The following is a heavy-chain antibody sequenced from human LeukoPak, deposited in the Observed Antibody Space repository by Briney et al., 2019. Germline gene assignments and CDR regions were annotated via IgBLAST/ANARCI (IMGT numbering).Heavy chain of an antibody. Sequence: GGSLRLSCAASGFTFSSYAMSWVRQAPGKGLEWVSAISGSGGSTYYTDSVKGRFTISRDNSKNTLYLQMNSLRAEDTAVYYCAKDVWYYYDSSAHPVFDYWGQGTLVIVTA. CDR1: GFTFSSYA. CDR3: AKDVWYYYDSSAHPVFDY. CDR2: ISGSGGST. V-gene: IGHV3-23*01. J-gene: IGHJ4*02. D-gene: IGHD3-22*01.